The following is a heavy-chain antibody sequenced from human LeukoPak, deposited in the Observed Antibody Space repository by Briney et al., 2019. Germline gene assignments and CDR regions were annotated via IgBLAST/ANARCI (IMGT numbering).Heavy chain of an antibody. CDR2: IWSDGSNE. D-gene: IGHD1-1*01. CDR3: AKDSENGVADY. V-gene: IGHV3-33*06. Sequence: GGSLRLSCAASGFTFSTYGMHWVRQPPGKGLEWVAVIWSDGSNEYYADSVKGRFTISRDNSKNTLYLQMNSLRAEDTAVYYCAKDSENGVADYWGQGTLVTDSS. J-gene: IGHJ4*02. CDR1: GFTFSTYG.